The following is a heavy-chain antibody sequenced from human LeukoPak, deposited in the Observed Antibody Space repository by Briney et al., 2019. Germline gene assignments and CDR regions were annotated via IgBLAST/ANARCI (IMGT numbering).Heavy chain of an antibody. V-gene: IGHV5-51*01. CDR3: ARHVDTAMVIGHAFDI. CDR1: GYSFTNDW. J-gene: IGHJ3*02. D-gene: IGHD5-18*01. Sequence: GASLKISCKGSGYSFTNDWIGWVRQLPGKGLEWMGIIHPGDSDSRYSPAFRGLVTISADKSISTAYLQWSSLKASDTAMYYCARHVDTAMVIGHAFDIWGQGTMVTVSS. CDR2: IHPGDSDS.